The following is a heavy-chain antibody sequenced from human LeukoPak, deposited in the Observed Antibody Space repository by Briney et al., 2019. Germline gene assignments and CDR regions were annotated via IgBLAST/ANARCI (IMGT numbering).Heavy chain of an antibody. CDR3: ARAPGGPGYYYYMDV. Sequence: GGSLRLSCAASGFTFSSYSMNWVRQAPGKGLEWVSSISSISSYIYYADSVKGRFTISRDNAKNSLYLQMNSLRAEDTAVYYCARAPGGPGYYYYMDVWGKGTTVTISS. CDR1: GFTFSSYS. CDR2: ISSISSYI. J-gene: IGHJ6*03. V-gene: IGHV3-21*01.